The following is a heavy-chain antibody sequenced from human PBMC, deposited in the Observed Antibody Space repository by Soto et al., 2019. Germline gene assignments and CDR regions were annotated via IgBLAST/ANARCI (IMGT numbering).Heavy chain of an antibody. V-gene: IGHV1-69*13. J-gene: IGHJ1*01. D-gene: IGHD3-22*01. CDR2: IIPIFGTA. CDR1: GGTFSSYA. CDR3: ARGEYYDSSGYPGLYFQH. Sequence: SVKVSCKASGGTFSSYAISWVRQAPGQGLEWMGGIIPIFGTANYAQKFQGGVTITADESTSTAHMEPRSLRSEHTAVYYCARGEYYDSSGYPGLYFQHWGHGTMVSLSA.